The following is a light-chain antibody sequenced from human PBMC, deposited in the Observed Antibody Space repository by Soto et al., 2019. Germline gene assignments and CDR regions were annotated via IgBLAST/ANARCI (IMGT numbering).Light chain of an antibody. J-gene: IGKJ5*01. CDR2: SAS. V-gene: IGKV1-27*01. CDR1: QGIGNR. CDR3: QKYNSVPAT. Sequence: DIPLTQSPSSLSASVGDRVTITCRASQGIGNRLAWYQQKPGTVPKLLIYSASTLQSGVPSRFSGSGSGTDFTLTISSLQPEDVATYYCQKYNSVPATFGQGTRLEIK.